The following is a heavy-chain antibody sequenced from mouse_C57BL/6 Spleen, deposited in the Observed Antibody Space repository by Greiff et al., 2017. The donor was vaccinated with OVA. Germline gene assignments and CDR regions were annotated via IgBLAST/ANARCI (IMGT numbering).Heavy chain of an antibody. CDR2: ISGGGGNT. J-gene: IGHJ2*01. Sequence: EVQLVESGGGLVKPGGSLKLSCAASGFTFSSYTMSWVRQTPEKRLEWVATISGGGGNTYYPDSVKGRFTISRDNAKNTLYLQMSRLRSEDTALYYCARQGGGFDYWGQGTTLTVSS. V-gene: IGHV5-9*01. CDR1: GFTFSSYT. CDR3: ARQGGGFDY.